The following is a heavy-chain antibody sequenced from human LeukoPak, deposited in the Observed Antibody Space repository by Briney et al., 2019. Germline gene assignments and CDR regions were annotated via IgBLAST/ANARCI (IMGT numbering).Heavy chain of an antibody. D-gene: IGHD4-17*01. CDR1: GFTFSDYY. V-gene: IGHV3-11*01. CDR2: ISIGSSTI. CDR3: ARDPTVTNRFDY. J-gene: IGHJ4*02. Sequence: GGSLRLSCAASGFTFSDYYMSWIRQAPGKGLEWISYISIGSSTISYADSVEGRFTISRDNAKNSLYLQMNSLRAEDTAVYYCARDPTVTNRFDYWGQGTLVTVSS.